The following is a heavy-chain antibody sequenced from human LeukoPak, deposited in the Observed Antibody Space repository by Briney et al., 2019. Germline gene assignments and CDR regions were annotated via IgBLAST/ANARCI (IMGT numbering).Heavy chain of an antibody. V-gene: IGHV3-21*01. CDR2: ISSSSSYI. J-gene: IGHJ6*03. CDR1: GFTFSSYS. Sequence: PGGSLRLSCAASGFTFSSYSMNWVRQAPGKGLEWVSSISSSSSYIYYADSVKGRFTISRDNAKNSLYLQMNSLRAADTAVYYCARQGFSSGSAPRYYYYMDVWGKGTTVTISS. CDR3: ARQGFSSGSAPRYYYYMDV. D-gene: IGHD1-26*01.